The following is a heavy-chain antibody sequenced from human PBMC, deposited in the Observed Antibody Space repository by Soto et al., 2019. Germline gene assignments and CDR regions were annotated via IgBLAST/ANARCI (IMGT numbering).Heavy chain of an antibody. CDR1: GGTFSSYA. CDR3: ARARYYGSGSYLHYYYGGNSEASDV. CDR2: IIPIFGTA. Sequence: SVKVSCKASGGTFSSYAISWVRQAPGQGLEWMGGIIPIFGTANYAQKFQGRVTITADESTSTAYMELSSLRSEDTAVYYCARARYYGSGSYLHYYYGGNSEASDVWGQGTMVTVSS. V-gene: IGHV1-69*13. D-gene: IGHD3-10*01. J-gene: IGHJ3*01.